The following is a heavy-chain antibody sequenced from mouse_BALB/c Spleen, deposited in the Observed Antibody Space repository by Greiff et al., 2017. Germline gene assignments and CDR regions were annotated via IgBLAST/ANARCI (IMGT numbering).Heavy chain of an antibody. CDR2: ISSGGST. CDR3: AREYGFDY. J-gene: IGHJ2*01. Sequence: EVQLQESGGGLVKPGGSLKLSCAASGFTFSSYAMSWVRQTPEKRLEWVASISSGGSTYYPDSVKGRFTISRDNARNILYLQMSSLRSEDTAMYYCAREYGFDYWGQGTTLTVSS. V-gene: IGHV5-6-5*01. CDR1: GFTFSSYA. D-gene: IGHD1-1*01.